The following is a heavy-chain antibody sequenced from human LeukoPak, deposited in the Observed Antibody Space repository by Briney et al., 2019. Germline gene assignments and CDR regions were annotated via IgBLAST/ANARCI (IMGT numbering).Heavy chain of an antibody. CDR2: INWNGGST. CDR1: GFTFDDYG. Sequence: PGGSLRLSCAASGFTFDDYGMSWVRQAPGKGLEWVSGINWNGGSTGYADSVKGRFTISRDNAKNSLYLQMNSPRAEDTALYQCARENHRGTYYDILTGYSLYNWFDPWGQGTLVTVSP. V-gene: IGHV3-20*01. CDR3: ARENHRGTYYDILTGYSLYNWFDP. D-gene: IGHD3-9*01. J-gene: IGHJ5*02.